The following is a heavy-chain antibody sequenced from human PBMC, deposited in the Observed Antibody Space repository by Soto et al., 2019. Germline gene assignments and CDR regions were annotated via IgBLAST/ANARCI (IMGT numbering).Heavy chain of an antibody. D-gene: IGHD5-12*01. J-gene: IGHJ4*02. CDR3: ARVVIVATSYYFDY. Sequence: GGSLRLSCAASGFTFSSYAMSWVRQAPGKGLEWVSAISSSSGSTYYVDSVKGRFTTSRDNAKNSLYLQMNSLRAEDTAVYYCARVVIVATSYYFDYWGQGTLVTVSS. CDR1: GFTFSSYA. V-gene: IGHV3-23*01. CDR2: ISSSSGST.